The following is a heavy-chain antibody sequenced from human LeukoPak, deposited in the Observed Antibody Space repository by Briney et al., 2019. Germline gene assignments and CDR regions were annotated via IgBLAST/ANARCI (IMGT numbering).Heavy chain of an antibody. CDR3: ARVSGSYYAFDY. V-gene: IGHV3-21*01. D-gene: IGHD1-26*01. CDR2: ISRDSGYI. J-gene: IGHJ4*02. Sequence: RGSLRLSCAASGFTFSTYSMHWVRQAPGQGLEWVSSISRDSGYINYAETVKGRFTISRDTAKSSLYMQMNSLRAEDTAGYYCARVSGSYYAFDYWGQGTLVTVSS. CDR1: GFTFSTYS.